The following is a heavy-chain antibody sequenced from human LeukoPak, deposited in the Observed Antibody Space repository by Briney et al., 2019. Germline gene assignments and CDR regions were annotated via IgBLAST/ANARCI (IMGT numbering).Heavy chain of an antibody. J-gene: IGHJ4*02. V-gene: IGHV3-66*01. Sequence: GGSLRLSCAVSGFTVSSKYMSWVRQAPGKGLEWVSVIYRGGTTHYADSVKGRFTISRDNSKNTLYLQMNSLRAEDTAVYYCARDLSGVTGYTYGRGINYWGQGTLVTVSS. CDR3: ARDLSGVTGYTYGRGINY. CDR1: GFTVSSKY. CDR2: IYRGGTT. D-gene: IGHD5-18*01.